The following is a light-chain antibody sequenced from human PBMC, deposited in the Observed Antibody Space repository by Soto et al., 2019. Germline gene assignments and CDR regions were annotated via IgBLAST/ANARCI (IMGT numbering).Light chain of an antibody. CDR1: QSVRSSY. CDR3: QQYGTSPET. Sequence: DIVLTQSPGTLSLSPGERATLSCRVSQSVRSSYLAWYQQKPGQAPRLLIYGASNRATGIPDRFSGSGSGTDFTLTISRLEPEDFAVYYCQQYGTSPETFGQGTRLEIK. V-gene: IGKV3-20*01. J-gene: IGKJ5*01. CDR2: GAS.